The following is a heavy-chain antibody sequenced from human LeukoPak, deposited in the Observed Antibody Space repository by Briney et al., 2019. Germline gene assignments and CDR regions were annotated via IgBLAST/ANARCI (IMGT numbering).Heavy chain of an antibody. CDR2: ISTYNGNT. V-gene: IGHV1-18*04. Sequence: GASVKVSCQASGYTFTTYGISWVRQAPGQGLEWMGWISTYNGNTNYAQKLQGRLTMTTDTSTSTAYMEPRSLRSDDTAVYYCARAEQWLPRGVDYWGQETLVTVSS. CDR1: GYTFTTYG. D-gene: IGHD6-19*01. J-gene: IGHJ4*02. CDR3: ARAEQWLPRGVDY.